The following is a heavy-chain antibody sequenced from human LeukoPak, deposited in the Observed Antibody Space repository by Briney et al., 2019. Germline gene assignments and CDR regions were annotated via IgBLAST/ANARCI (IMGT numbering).Heavy chain of an antibody. V-gene: IGHV3-9*01. D-gene: IGHD3-16*02. CDR3: AKAEGSYDYVWGSYRSPPGH. CDR2: ISWNSGSI. CDR1: GFTFDDYA. J-gene: IGHJ4*02. Sequence: GGSLRLSCAASGFTFDDYAMHWVRQAPGKGLEWVSGISWNSGSIGYADSVKGRFTISRDNAKNSLYLQMNSLRAEDTALYYCAKAEGSYDYVWGSYRSPPGHWGQGTLVTVSS.